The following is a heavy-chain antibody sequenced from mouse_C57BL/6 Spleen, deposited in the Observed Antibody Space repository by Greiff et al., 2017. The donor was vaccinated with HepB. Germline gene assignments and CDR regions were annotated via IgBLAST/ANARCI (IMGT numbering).Heavy chain of an antibody. Sequence: QVQLQQPGAELVMPGASVKLSCKASGYTFTSYWMHWVKQRPGQGLEWIGEIYPSDSYTNYNQKFKGKSTLTVDKSSSTAYMQLSSLTSEDSAVYYCARWGTTVVADYWGQGTTLTVSA. D-gene: IGHD1-1*01. CDR3: ARWGTTVVADY. J-gene: IGHJ2*01. CDR2: IYPSDSYT. V-gene: IGHV1-69*01. CDR1: GYTFTSYW.